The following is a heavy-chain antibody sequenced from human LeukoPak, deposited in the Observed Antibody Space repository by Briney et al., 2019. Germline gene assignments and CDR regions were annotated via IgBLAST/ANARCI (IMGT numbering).Heavy chain of an antibody. CDR1: GYTFSSYD. D-gene: IGHD6-13*01. J-gene: IGHJ4*02. V-gene: IGHV1-8*01. CDR3: ARAPRNSSTMLDY. Sequence: ASVRVSCKASGYTFSSYDINWVRQATGQGLEWMGWMNPNSGNTGYAQKFQGRVTMTRDTSTSTVYMDLSSLRSEDTAMYYCARAPRNSSTMLDYWGQGTLVTVSS. CDR2: MNPNSGNT.